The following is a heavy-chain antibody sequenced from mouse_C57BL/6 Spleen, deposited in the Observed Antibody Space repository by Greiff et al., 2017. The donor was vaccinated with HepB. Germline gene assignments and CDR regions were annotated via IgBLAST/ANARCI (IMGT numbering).Heavy chain of an antibody. V-gene: IGHV1-5*01. CDR2: IYPGNSDT. Sequence: EVQGVESGTVLARPGASVKMSCKTSGYTFTSYWMHWVKQRPGQGLEWIGAIYPGNSDTSYNQKFKGKAKLTAVTSASTAYMELSSLTNEDSAVYYCTRLEGITTVVATDYWGQGTTLTVSS. CDR1: GYTFTSYW. J-gene: IGHJ2*01. CDR3: TRLEGITTVVATDY. D-gene: IGHD1-1*01.